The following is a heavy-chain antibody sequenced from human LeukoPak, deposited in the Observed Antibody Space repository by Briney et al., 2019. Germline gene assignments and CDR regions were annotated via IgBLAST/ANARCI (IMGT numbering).Heavy chain of an antibody. J-gene: IGHJ5*02. Sequence: GGSLRLSCAASGFTFRNFGIHWVRQPPGQGLEWVAMIWYDGSNESFAGSVKGRFTISRDNSKNTLYLEMNSLRAEDTAMYYCARDSSMIKGNWFDPWGQGTLVIVSS. CDR3: ARDSSMIKGNWFDP. CDR2: IWYDGSNE. V-gene: IGHV3-33*01. CDR1: GFTFRNFG. D-gene: IGHD3-22*01.